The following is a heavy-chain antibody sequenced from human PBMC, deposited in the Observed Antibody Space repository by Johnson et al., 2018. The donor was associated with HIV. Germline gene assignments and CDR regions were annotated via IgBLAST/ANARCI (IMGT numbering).Heavy chain of an antibody. J-gene: IGHJ3*02. V-gene: IGHV3-49*04. CDR2: IRSKTYGGTT. CDR1: GFTFGDYA. D-gene: IGHD3-16*01. CDR3: TRGRGGSDDAFDI. Sequence: EVQLVESGGGLIQPGRSLRLSCTTSGFTFGDYAMSWVRQAPGKGLEWVNLIRSKTYGGTTEDAASVKGRFTISRDDSKSIAYLQMNSLKTEDTAVYYCTRGRGGSDDAFDIWGQGTMVTVSS.